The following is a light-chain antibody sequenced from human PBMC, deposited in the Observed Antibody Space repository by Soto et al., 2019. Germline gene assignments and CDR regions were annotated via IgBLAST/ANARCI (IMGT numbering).Light chain of an antibody. CDR3: QHYGNSPT. CDR2: GAS. J-gene: IGKJ1*01. CDR1: QSVSSGY. V-gene: IGKV3-20*01. Sequence: EIVLTQSPGTLSLSPGDGATLSCRASQSVSSGYLAWYQQKPGQATRLLIYGASRRAGGIPDRFSGSGSGTDFTLSISRLEPEDFAVYWCQHYGNSPTFGQGTRVQIK.